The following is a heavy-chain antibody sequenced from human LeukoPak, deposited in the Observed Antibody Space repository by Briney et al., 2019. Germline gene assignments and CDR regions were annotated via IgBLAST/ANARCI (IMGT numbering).Heavy chain of an antibody. CDR2: IYYSGST. D-gene: IGHD3-3*01. Sequence: PSETLSLTCAVSGGSISSYYWSWIRQPAGKGLEWIGYIYYSGSTYYNPSLKSRVTISVDTSKNQFSLKLSSVTAADTAVYYCARTKFLEWLQFNWFDPWGQGTLVTVSS. CDR1: GGSISSYY. V-gene: IGHV4-59*06. J-gene: IGHJ5*02. CDR3: ARTKFLEWLQFNWFDP.